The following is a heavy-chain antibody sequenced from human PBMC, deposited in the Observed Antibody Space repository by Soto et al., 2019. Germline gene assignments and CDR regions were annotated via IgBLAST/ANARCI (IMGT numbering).Heavy chain of an antibody. J-gene: IGHJ5*02. CDR3: ARGEGRCYYDSGGDCYGP. V-gene: IGHV4-34*01. D-gene: IGHD3-22*01. Sequence: QVQLQQWGAGLLKPSETLSLTCAVYGGSFSGYYWSWIRQPPGKGLEWIGEINHSGSTNYNPSLKRRLTISLDTSKNRFSLKLSSVAAADAAVYYCARGEGRCYYDSGGDCYGPWGQGTMVTVSS. CDR1: GGSFSGYY. CDR2: INHSGST.